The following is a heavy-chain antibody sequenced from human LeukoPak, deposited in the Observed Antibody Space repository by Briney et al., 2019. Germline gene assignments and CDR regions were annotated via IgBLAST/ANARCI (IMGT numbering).Heavy chain of an antibody. Sequence: GASVKVSCKASGGTFSSYAISWVRQAPGQGLEWMGGIIPIFGTANYAQKFQGRVTITADKSTSTAYMELSSLRSEDTTVYYCASSEMVRGDIDRTTCWGQGTLVTVSS. CDR2: IIPIFGTA. J-gene: IGHJ4*02. D-gene: IGHD3-10*01. CDR1: GGTFSSYA. V-gene: IGHV1-69*06. CDR3: ASSEMVRGDIDRTTC.